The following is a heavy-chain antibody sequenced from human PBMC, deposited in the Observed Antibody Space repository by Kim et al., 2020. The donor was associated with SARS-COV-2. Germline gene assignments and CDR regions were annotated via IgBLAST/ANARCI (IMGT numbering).Heavy chain of an antibody. Sequence: SPTRKSRVTISVDTSKSQLSLKLSSVTAADTAVYYCARAITMVRGSIDYWGQGNLVTVSS. J-gene: IGHJ4*02. D-gene: IGHD3-10*01. V-gene: IGHV4-30-2*04. CDR3: ARAITMVRGSIDY.